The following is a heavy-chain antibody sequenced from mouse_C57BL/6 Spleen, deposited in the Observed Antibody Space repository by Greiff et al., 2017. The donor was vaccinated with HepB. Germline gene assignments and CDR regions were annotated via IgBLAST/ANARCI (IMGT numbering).Heavy chain of an antibody. V-gene: IGHV1-54*01. CDR2: INPGSGGT. CDR1: GYAFTNYL. Sequence: QVQLQQSGAELVRPGTSVKVSCKASGYAFTNYLIEWVKQRPGQGLEWIGVINPGSGGTNYNEKFKGKATLTADKSSSTAYMQLSSLTSEDSAVYCCARADYVPYAMGYWGQGTSVTVSS. CDR3: ARADYVPYAMGY. D-gene: IGHD2-4*01. J-gene: IGHJ4*01.